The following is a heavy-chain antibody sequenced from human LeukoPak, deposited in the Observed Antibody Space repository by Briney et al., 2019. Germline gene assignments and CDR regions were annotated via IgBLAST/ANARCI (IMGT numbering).Heavy chain of an antibody. CDR1: GGSISSYY. V-gene: IGHV4-59*12. D-gene: IGHD3-9*01. Sequence: SETLSLTCTVSGGSISSYYWSWIRQPPGKGLEWIGYIYYSGSTNYNPSLKSRVTISVDKSKNQFSLKLSSVTAADTAVYYCARAPQYYDILTGYLGWGQGTLVTVSS. CDR2: IYYSGST. J-gene: IGHJ4*02. CDR3: ARAPQYYDILTGYLG.